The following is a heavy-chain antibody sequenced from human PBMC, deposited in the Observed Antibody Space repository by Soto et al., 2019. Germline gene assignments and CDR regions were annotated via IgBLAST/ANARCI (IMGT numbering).Heavy chain of an antibody. CDR3: AKAARPYCYYYGMDV. J-gene: IGHJ6*02. CDR1: GFTFSSYA. Sequence: GGSLRLSCAASGFTFSSYAMSWVRQAPGKGLEWVSAISGSGGSTYYADSVKGRFTISRDNSKNTLYLQMNSRRAEDTAVEYCAKAARPYCYYYGMDVWGQGTTVTVSS. CDR2: ISGSGGST. D-gene: IGHD6-6*01. V-gene: IGHV3-23*01.